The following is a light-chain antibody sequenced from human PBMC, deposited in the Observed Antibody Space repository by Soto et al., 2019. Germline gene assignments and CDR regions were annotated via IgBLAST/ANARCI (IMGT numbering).Light chain of an antibody. J-gene: IGKJ1*01. V-gene: IGKV1-6*01. CDR2: AAS. CDR1: EHINNY. Sequence: IQMTQSPPSLSASVGDRVTITCQASEHINNYLNWYQQKPGKAPKLLIYAASSLQTGVPSRFSGSGSGTDFTLTISSLQPEDFATYYCLQDYRYPPWTFGQGTKVDIK. CDR3: LQDYRYPPWT.